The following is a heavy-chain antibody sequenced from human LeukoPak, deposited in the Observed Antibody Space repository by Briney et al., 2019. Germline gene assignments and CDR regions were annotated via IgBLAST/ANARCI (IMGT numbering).Heavy chain of an antibody. CDR1: GDTFTTNA. J-gene: IGHJ5*02. V-gene: IGHV1-69*06. Sequence: SVKVSCKASGDTFTTNAIIWVRQARGQGLEWMGGIIPMFATPNYAQRLRGRVTITADKSTTTAYMELSSLRSEDTAVYYCARAGIPGYCTNVTCSNWLDPWGQGTLVTVSS. CDR3: ARAGIPGYCTNVTCSNWLDP. CDR2: IIPMFATP. D-gene: IGHD2-8*01.